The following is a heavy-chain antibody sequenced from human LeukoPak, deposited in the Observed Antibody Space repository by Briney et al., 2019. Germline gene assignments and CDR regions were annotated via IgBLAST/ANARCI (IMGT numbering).Heavy chain of an antibody. D-gene: IGHD1-26*01. J-gene: IGHJ4*02. V-gene: IGHV3-23*01. CDR1: GFTVSSNY. CDR2: ISGSGGST. CDR3: AKEGPDSGSLPIDY. Sequence: PGGSLRLSCAASGFTVSSNYMSWVRQAPGKGLEWVSAISGSGGSTYYADSVKGRFTISRDNSKNTLYLQMNSLRAEDTAVYYCAKEGPDSGSLPIDYWGQGTLVTVSS.